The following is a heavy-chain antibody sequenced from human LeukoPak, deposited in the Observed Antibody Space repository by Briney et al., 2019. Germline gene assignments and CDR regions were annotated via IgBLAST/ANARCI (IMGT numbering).Heavy chain of an antibody. CDR3: ARDQVFESWFDP. V-gene: IGHV4-30-4*08. D-gene: IGHD3-3*01. CDR2: IYYSGST. Sequence: SQTLSLTCTVSGGSISSGDYYWSWIRQPPGKGLEWIGYIYYSGSTYYNPSLKSRVTISVDTSKNQFSLKLSSVTAADTAVYYCARDQVFESWFDPWGQGTLVTVSS. J-gene: IGHJ5*02. CDR1: GGSISSGDYY.